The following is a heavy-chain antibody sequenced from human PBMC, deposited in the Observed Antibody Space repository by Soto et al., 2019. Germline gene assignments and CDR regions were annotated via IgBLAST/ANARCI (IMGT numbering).Heavy chain of an antibody. V-gene: IGHV3-66*01. CDR2: IYSGGST. CDR3: ARDLCRGEQLELGCREAFDP. CDR1: GFTVSSNY. D-gene: IGHD1-1*01. J-gene: IGHJ5*02. Sequence: EVQLVESGGGLVQPGGSLRLSCAASGFTVSSNYMSWVRQAPGKGLEWVSVIYSGGSTYYADSVKGRFTISRDNSKNTLYIQMNSLRAEDTAVYYCARDLCRGEQLELGCREAFDPWGQGTLVTVSS.